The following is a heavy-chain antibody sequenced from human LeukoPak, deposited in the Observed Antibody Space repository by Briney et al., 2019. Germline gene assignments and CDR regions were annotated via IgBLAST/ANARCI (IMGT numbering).Heavy chain of an antibody. D-gene: IGHD3-3*01. J-gene: IGHJ3*01. CDR3: ARGSTYDFWSGDALDV. V-gene: IGHV3-23*01. Sequence: GGSLRLSCAASGFAFSSHAMTWVRQAPGKGLEWVSCISGSAEKTYYADSVKGRFTISRDSSQKILNLQMDNLRVEDTAIYYCARGSTYDFWSGDALDVWGQGTMVTVAS. CDR2: ISGSAEKT. CDR1: GFAFSSHA.